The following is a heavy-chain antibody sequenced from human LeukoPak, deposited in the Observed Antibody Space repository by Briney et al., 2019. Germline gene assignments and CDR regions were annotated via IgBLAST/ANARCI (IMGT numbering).Heavy chain of an antibody. Sequence: PSETLSLTCTVSGGSISSGDYYWGWIRQLPGKGLEWIGYIYYSGRTYYNPSLKSRLIISVDTSKNQFSLKLSSLTDTAVYYCARARRDGYNYFDDRGQGALVTVSS. V-gene: IGHV4-31*03. D-gene: IGHD5-24*01. J-gene: IGHJ4*02. CDR3: ARARRDGYNYFDD. CDR1: GGSISSGDYY. CDR2: IYYSGRT.